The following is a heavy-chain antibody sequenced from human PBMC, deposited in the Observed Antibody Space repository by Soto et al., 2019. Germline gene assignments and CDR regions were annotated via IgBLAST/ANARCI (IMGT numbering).Heavy chain of an antibody. D-gene: IGHD4-17*01. CDR2: ISYDGSNK. CDR1: GFTFSSYG. CDR3: AKDPTYGDYGGYAFDI. Sequence: GGSLRLSCAASGFTFSSYGMHWVRQAPGKGLEWVAVISYDGSNKYYADSVKGRFTISRDNSKNTLYLQMNSLRAEDTAVYYCAKDPTYGDYGGYAFDIWGQGTMVTVSS. J-gene: IGHJ3*02. V-gene: IGHV3-30*18.